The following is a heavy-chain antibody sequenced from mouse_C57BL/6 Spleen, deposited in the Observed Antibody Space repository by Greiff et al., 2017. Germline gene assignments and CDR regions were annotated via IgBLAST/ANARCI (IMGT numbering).Heavy chain of an antibody. Sequence: EVQLVESGPGLVKPSQSLSLTCSVTGYSITSGYYWNWIRQFPGNKLEWMGYISYDGSNNYNPSLKNRISITRDTSKNQFFLKLNSVTTEDTATYYCAKTAQNWVAYWGQGTLVTVSA. D-gene: IGHD3-2*02. CDR3: AKTAQNWVAY. CDR2: ISYDGSN. CDR1: GYSITSGYY. J-gene: IGHJ3*01. V-gene: IGHV3-6*01.